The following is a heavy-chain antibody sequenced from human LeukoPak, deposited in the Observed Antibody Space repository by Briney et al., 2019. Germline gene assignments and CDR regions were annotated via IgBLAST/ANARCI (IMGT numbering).Heavy chain of an antibody. V-gene: IGHV3-30*02. Sequence: GGSLRLSCAASGFTFSSYGMHWVRQAPGKGLEWVAFIRYDGSNKYYADSVKGRFTISRDNSKNTLYLQMNSLRAEDTAVYYCATVRGTYYHKSSGYHSFDYWGQGTLVTVSS. CDR3: ATVRGTYYHKSSGYHSFDY. CDR2: IRYDGSNK. D-gene: IGHD3-22*01. J-gene: IGHJ4*02. CDR1: GFTFSSYG.